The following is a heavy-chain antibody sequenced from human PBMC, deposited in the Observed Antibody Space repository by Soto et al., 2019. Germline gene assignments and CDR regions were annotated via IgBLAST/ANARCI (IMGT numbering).Heavy chain of an antibody. CDR2: IIPIFGTA. Sequence: QVQLVQSGAEVKKPGSSVKVSCKASGGTFSSYAISWVRQAPGQGLEWMGGIIPIFGTANYAQKFQGRVTITADESTSTAYMELSSLRSENTAVYYCSISMIGLFDDAFDIWGQGTMVTVSS. D-gene: IGHD3-22*01. J-gene: IGHJ3*02. CDR1: GGTFSSYA. CDR3: SISMIGLFDDAFDI. V-gene: IGHV1-69*12.